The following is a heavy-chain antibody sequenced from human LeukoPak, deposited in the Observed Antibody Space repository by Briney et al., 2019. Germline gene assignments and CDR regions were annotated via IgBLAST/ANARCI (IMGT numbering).Heavy chain of an antibody. CDR1: RFTFSSYV. Sequence: GGSPRLSCAASRFTFSSYVMGWVRQAPGKGLECVSAISGSGRSTYYADSVKGRFTISREDSKNTLYLQMNILRAEDTAIYYCARVSGNIQIWPQPFGDGMDVWGQGTTVTVSS. V-gene: IGHV3-23*01. CDR2: ISGSGRST. CDR3: ARVSGNIQIWPQPFGDGMDV. J-gene: IGHJ6*02. D-gene: IGHD3-10*01.